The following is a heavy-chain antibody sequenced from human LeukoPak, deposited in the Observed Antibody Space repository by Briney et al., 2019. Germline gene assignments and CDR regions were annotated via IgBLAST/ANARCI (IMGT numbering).Heavy chain of an antibody. J-gene: IGHJ3*02. D-gene: IGHD6-19*01. Sequence: SQTLSLTCTVSGGSITSGSYYWSWIRQPAGKGLEWVGRIHTSGNTNYNPSLKSRVTISMDTSRNQFSLKLSSVTAADTAVYYCARERTAVAGTQHAFDIWGQGTMVTVSS. V-gene: IGHV4-61*02. CDR3: ARERTAVAGTQHAFDI. CDR2: IHTSGNT. CDR1: GGSITSGSYY.